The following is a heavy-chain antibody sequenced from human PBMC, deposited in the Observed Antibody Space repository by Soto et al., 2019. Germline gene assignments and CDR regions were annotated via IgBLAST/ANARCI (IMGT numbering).Heavy chain of an antibody. V-gene: IGHV5-51*01. CDR1: GYSFTSYW. J-gene: IGHJ3*02. Sequence: GASLKISCKGSGYSFTSYWIGWVRQMPGKGLEWMGIIYPGDSDTRYSPSFQGQVTISADKSISTAYLQWSSLKASDTAMYYCARHRGVGYYDSSGPNDAFDIWGQGTMVTVSS. CDR3: ARHRGVGYYDSSGPNDAFDI. D-gene: IGHD3-22*01. CDR2: IYPGDSDT.